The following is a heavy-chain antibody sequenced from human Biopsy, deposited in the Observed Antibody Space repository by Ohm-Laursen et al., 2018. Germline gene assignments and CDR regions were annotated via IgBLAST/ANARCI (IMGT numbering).Heavy chain of an antibody. D-gene: IGHD1-14*01. Sequence: GASVKVSCKASGYSFTNYYPHWVRQAPGQGLQWMGRINPNNDNTIYAQQFQGRVTMTKDTSTSTVYMDLSSLTFDDSAVYYCARGPRGLVAITATAYYFDFWGQGNPVTVSS. CDR3: ARGPRGLVAITATAYYFDF. CDR2: INPNNDNT. J-gene: IGHJ4*02. CDR1: GYSFTNYY. V-gene: IGHV1-46*01.